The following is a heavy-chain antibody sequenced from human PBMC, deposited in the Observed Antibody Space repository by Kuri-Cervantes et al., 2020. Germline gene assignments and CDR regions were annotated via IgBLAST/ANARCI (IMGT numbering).Heavy chain of an antibody. D-gene: IGHD3-10*01. J-gene: IGHJ4*02. CDR2: ISYDGSNK. Sequence: LSLTCAASGFTFSSYAMSWVRQAPGKGLEWVAVISYDGSNKYYADSVKGRFTISRDNSKNTLYLQMNSLRAEDTAVYYCATEGYGSGSYPTDYWGQGTLVTVSS. V-gene: IGHV3-30-3*01. CDR3: ATEGYGSGSYPTDY. CDR1: GFTFSSYA.